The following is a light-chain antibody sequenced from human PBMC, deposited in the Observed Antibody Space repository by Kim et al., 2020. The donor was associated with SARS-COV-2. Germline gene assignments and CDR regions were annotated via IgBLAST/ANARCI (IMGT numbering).Light chain of an antibody. CDR2: SAS. Sequence: EIVLMQSPGTLSLSPGARATLSCRASQRVSSNYVAWYQQKPGQAPRILIYSASSRAYGIPDRFSGSGSGADFTLTISRLEPEDFAVYYYQQYGDPPGTFGQGTKVDIK. CDR1: QRVSSNY. J-gene: IGKJ1*01. V-gene: IGKV3-20*01. CDR3: QQYGDPPGT.